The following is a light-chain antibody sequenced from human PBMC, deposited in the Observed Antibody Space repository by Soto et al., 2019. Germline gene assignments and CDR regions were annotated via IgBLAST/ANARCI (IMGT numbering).Light chain of an antibody. CDR2: DAS. CDR1: QSVKNY. CDR3: QQRSNWPPVT. J-gene: IGKJ4*01. Sequence: EIVLPQSPATLSLSPGERATLSCRASQSVKNYLAWYQQKPGQAPRLLIYDASNRATGIPARFSGSGSGTDFTLTISSLEPEDSAVYYCQQRSNWPPVTFGGGTKVDIK. V-gene: IGKV3-11*01.